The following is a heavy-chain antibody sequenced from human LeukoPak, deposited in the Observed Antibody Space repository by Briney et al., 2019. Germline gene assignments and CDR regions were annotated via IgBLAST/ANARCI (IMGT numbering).Heavy chain of an antibody. CDR2: ISYGGSNK. CDR1: GFTFSTYN. V-gene: IGHV3-30*03. Sequence: GGSLRLSCTASGFTFSTYNMNWVRQAPGKGLEWVAVISYGGSNKYYADSVKGRFTISRDNSKNTLYLQMNSLRAEDTAVYYCAGATFDYWGQGTLVTVSS. J-gene: IGHJ4*02. CDR3: AGATFDY.